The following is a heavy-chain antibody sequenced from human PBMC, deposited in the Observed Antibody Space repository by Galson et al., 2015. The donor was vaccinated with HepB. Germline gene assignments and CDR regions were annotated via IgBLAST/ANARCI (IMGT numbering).Heavy chain of an antibody. V-gene: IGHV6-1*01. CDR1: GDSVSSNSAA. Sequence: CAISGDSVSSNSAAWNWIRQSPSRGLEWLGRTYYRSKWYNDYAVSVKSRITINPDTSKNQFSLQLNSVTPEDTAVYYCARDTPRGEADAFDIWGQGTMVTVSS. D-gene: IGHD3-10*01. CDR2: TYYRSKWYN. J-gene: IGHJ3*02. CDR3: ARDTPRGEADAFDI.